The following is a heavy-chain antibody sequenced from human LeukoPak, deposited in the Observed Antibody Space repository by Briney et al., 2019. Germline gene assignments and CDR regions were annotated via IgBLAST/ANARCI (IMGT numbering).Heavy chain of an antibody. CDR3: ARDADTSSSGFDY. D-gene: IGHD6-6*01. J-gene: IGHJ4*02. V-gene: IGHV3-74*03. CDR1: GFXFSSYW. CDR2: INGDESRT. Sequence: GGSLRLSCAASGFXFSSYWMHWVRQAPGKGLVWVSRINGDESRTTYADSVKGRFTISRDNARNTLYLQMNSLRAEDTAVYYCARDADTSSSGFDYWGQGSLVTVSS.